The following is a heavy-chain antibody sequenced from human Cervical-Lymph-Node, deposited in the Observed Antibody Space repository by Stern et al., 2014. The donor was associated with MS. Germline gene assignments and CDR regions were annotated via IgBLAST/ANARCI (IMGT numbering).Heavy chain of an antibody. D-gene: IGHD6-19*01. Sequence: VHLVESGGGVVQPGRSLRLSCAASGFAFSTYTMHWVRQAPGKGLEWVAVTSYDGSNKYFAGSVRGRFTISRDNSKHTSSFQMDSLRGEDTALYYCARVKGSNSWSQPLDSWGQGTLVTVSS. CDR3: ARVKGSNSWSQPLDS. CDR2: TSYDGSNK. J-gene: IGHJ4*02. V-gene: IGHV3-30*14. CDR1: GFAFSTYT.